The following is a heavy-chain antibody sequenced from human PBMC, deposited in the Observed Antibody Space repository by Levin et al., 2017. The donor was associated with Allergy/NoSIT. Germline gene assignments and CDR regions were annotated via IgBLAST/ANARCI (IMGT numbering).Heavy chain of an antibody. Sequence: SETLSLTCAVYGGSFSGYYWSWIRQPPGKGLEWIGEINHSGSTNYNPSLKSRVTISVDTSKNQFSLKLSSVTAADTAVYYCARGLVSSSWFDYWGQGTLVTVSS. CDR1: GGSFSGYY. V-gene: IGHV4-34*01. CDR3: ARGLVSSSWFDY. D-gene: IGHD6-13*01. J-gene: IGHJ4*02. CDR2: INHSGST.